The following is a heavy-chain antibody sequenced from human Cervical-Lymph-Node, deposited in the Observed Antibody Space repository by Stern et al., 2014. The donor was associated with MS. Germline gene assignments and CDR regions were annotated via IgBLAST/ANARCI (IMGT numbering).Heavy chain of an antibody. V-gene: IGHV3-11*01. CDR1: GFTLSDYY. CDR3: ARESSYSFDD. J-gene: IGHJ4*02. CDR2: ISSGGDSM. D-gene: IGHD1-26*01. Sequence: VQLVESGGGLVKPGGSLRLSCAASGFTLSDYYMIWIRQAPGKGLEWVSYISSGGDSMYYADSVRGRFTISRDNAKNSLYLQMNSLSAEDTAVYYCARESSYSFDDWGQGTLVTVSS.